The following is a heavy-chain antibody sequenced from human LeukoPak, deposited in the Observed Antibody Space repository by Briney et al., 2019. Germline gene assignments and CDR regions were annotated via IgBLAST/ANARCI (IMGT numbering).Heavy chain of an antibody. CDR2: ISDSSGRT. V-gene: IGHV3-23*01. D-gene: IGHD2-21*01. CDR3: AKRGVVIGVILVGLHKEAYYFDS. J-gene: IGHJ4*02. CDR1: RITLSNYG. Sequence: GGALRLSCALPRITLSNYGMIWVPQDQGKGHEWVAGISDSSGRTNYAESVKGRFTISRDNHTNTLYLQMNILRAEDMDVYFCAKRGVVIGVILVGLHKEAYYFDSWGQGARVSVSS.